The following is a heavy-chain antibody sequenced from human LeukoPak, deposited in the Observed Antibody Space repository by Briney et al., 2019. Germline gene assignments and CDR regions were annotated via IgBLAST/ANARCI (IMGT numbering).Heavy chain of an antibody. V-gene: IGHV3-73*01. D-gene: IGHD6-19*01. CDR3: TREYSSGWPFDF. Sequence: GGSLKLSCAASGFTFSDSAIHLVRQATGKGLEWVGRIRSKADTYATTYAASLKGRFTISRDDSRNRAYLQMSSLRTEDTAVYYCTREYSSGWPFDFWGQGTLVTVSS. CDR1: GFTFSDSA. CDR2: IRSKADTYAT. J-gene: IGHJ4*02.